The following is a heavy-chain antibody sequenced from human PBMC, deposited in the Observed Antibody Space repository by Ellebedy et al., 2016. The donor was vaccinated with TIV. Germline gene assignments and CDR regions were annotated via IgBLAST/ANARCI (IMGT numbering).Heavy chain of an antibody. CDR3: ARDGTYGMDV. CDR2: INAGNGNT. Sequence: ASVKVSCKASGYTFTSYAMHWVRQAPGQSLEWMGWINAGNGNTKSSQKIQGRISMTRDRSTSTVFMELRSLRSEDTAVYYCARDGTYGMDVWGQGTTVTVSS. CDR1: GYTFTSYA. V-gene: IGHV1-3*01. J-gene: IGHJ6*02.